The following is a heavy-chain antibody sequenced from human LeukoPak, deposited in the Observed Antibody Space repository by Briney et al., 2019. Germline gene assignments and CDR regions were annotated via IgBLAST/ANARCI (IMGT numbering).Heavy chain of an antibody. V-gene: IGHV3-48*03. CDR1: EFSVGSNY. D-gene: IGHD3-10*01. Sequence: GGSLRLSCAASEFSVGSNYMTWVRQAPGKGLEWVSYISSSGSTIYYADSVKGRFTISRDNAKNSLYLQMNSLRAEDTAVYYCARGASGIGGIRFDPWGQGTLVTVSS. J-gene: IGHJ5*02. CDR3: ARGASGIGGIRFDP. CDR2: ISSSGSTI.